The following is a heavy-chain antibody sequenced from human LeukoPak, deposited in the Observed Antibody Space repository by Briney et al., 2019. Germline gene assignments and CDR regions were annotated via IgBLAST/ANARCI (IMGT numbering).Heavy chain of an antibody. D-gene: IGHD3-22*01. J-gene: IGHJ6*03. CDR2: INPNSGGT. CDR1: GYTFTGYY. V-gene: IGHV1-2*02. Sequence: ASVKVSCKASGYTFTGYYMHWVRQAPGQGLEWMGWINPNSGGTNYAQKLQGRVTMTRDTSISTAYMELSRLRSDDTAVYYCARGYDSSGYYLLYYYYMDVWGKGPRSPSP. CDR3: ARGYDSSGYYLLYYYYMDV.